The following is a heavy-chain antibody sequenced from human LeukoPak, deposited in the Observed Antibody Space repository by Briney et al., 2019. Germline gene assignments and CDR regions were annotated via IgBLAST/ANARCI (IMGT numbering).Heavy chain of an antibody. CDR1: GYTLTELS. CDR2: FDPGDGET. D-gene: IGHD2-21*02. CDR3: ATERPRIAYCGGDCYSTEDAFDI. V-gene: IGHV1-24*01. J-gene: IGHJ3*02. Sequence: ASVKVSCKVSGYTLTELSMHWVRQAPGKGLEWMGGFDPGDGETMYAQKFQGRVTMTEDTSTDTSYMDLSSLRSEDTAVYYCATERPRIAYCGGDCYSTEDAFDIWGQGTMVTVSS.